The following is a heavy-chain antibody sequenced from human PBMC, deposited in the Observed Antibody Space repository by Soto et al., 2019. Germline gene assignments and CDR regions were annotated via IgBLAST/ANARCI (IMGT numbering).Heavy chain of an antibody. J-gene: IGHJ4*02. V-gene: IGHV3-48*02. CDR2: ISASSSTI. Sequence: VGSLRLSCAASGFTFSTSGMCWVRQAPGKGLEWVSYISASSSTIYYADSVKGRFTISRDNAKNSLYLQMNSLRDEDTAVYYCASERYSSGLNYYWGQGTLVTVSS. CDR1: GFTFSTSG. CDR3: ASERYSSGLNYY. D-gene: IGHD6-19*01.